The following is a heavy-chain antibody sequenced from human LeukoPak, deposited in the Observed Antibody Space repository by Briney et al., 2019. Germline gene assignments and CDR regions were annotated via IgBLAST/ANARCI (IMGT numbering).Heavy chain of an antibody. Sequence: GGSLRLSCAASGFTFSSSAMSWVRQAPGKGLEWVSYISSDSSTIFYADSVKGRFTISRDNVKNSLFLQLNSLRDEDTAVYYCARDEDAFGGQGTLVTVSS. J-gene: IGHJ4*02. CDR2: ISSDSSTI. CDR3: ARDEDAF. CDR1: GFTFSSSA. V-gene: IGHV3-48*02.